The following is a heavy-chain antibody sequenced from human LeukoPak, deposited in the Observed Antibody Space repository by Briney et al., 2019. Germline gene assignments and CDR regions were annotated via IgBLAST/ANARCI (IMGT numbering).Heavy chain of an antibody. CDR3: AREVRFLEWSPKYYMDV. CDR2: IYHSGST. J-gene: IGHJ6*03. CDR1: GYSISSGYY. Sequence: SETLSLTCTVSGYSISSGYYWGWIRQPPGKGLEWIGSIYHSGSTYYNPSLKSRVTISVDTSKNQFSLKLSSVTAADTAVYYCAREVRFLEWSPKYYMDVWGKGTTVTVSS. V-gene: IGHV4-38-2*02. D-gene: IGHD3-3*01.